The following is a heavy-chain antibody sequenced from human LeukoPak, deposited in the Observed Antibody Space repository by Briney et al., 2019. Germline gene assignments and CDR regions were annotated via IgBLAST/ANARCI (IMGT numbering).Heavy chain of an antibody. J-gene: IGHJ5*02. Sequence: SETLSLTCTVSSGSISTSNYYWGWVRQPPGKALEWIGNIFYSGSTYYSPSLKSRVTISVDTSKNQFSLKLSSVTAADTAVYYCARQGGWFPSLHNWFDPWGQGTLVTVSS. CDR3: ARQGGWFPSLHNWFDP. V-gene: IGHV4-39*01. CDR1: SGSISTSNYY. D-gene: IGHD2-15*01. CDR2: IFYSGST.